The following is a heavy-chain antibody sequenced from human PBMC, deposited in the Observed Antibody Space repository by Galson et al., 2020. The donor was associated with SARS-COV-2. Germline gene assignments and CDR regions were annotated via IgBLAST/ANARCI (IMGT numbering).Heavy chain of an antibody. D-gene: IGHD2-15*01. CDR2: ISYDGSNK. CDR1: GFTFRDYG. J-gene: IGHJ4*02. Sequence: GGSLRLSCGASGFTFRDYGIHWVRQAPGKGLEWVALISYDGSNKYYADSVKGRFTISRDNSKNTLYLQMNSLRAEDTAVYYCAKDLDVKGYCSGGSCSTLDYWGLGTLVTVSS. CDR3: AKDLDVKGYCSGGSCSTLDY. V-gene: IGHV3-30*18.